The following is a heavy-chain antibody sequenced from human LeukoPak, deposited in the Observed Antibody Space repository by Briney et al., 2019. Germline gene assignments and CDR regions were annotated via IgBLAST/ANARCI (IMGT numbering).Heavy chain of an antibody. CDR1: GYTFTSYG. CDR2: ISAYNGNT. J-gene: IGHJ3*02. V-gene: IGHV1-18*01. CDR3: ARDLRGAAQYSDAFHI. Sequence: ASVKVSCKASGYTFTSYGISWVRQAPGQGLEWMGWISAYNGNTNYAQKLQGRVTMTTDTSTSTAYMELRSLRSDDTAVYYCARDLRGAAQYSDAFHIWGQGTMVTVSS. D-gene: IGHD6-13*01.